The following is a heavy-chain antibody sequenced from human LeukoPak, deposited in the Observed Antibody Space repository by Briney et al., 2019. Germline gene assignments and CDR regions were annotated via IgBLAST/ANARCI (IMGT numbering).Heavy chain of an antibody. V-gene: IGHV3-21*06. CDR1: GFTFSSNG. D-gene: IGHD3-10*01. CDR2: ISSSSSYI. CDR3: ARDRGGKDYYYYYMDV. J-gene: IGHJ6*03. Sequence: GGSLRLSCAASGFTFSSNGMNWVRQAPGKGLEWVSSISSSSSYIYYADSVKGRFTISRDNAKNSLYLQMNSLRAEGTAVYYCARDRGGKDYYYYYMDVWGKGTTVTVSS.